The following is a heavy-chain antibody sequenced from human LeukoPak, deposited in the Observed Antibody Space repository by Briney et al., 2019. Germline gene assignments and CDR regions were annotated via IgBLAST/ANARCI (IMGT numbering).Heavy chain of an antibody. CDR3: AKGPTAHDAFDI. J-gene: IGHJ3*02. D-gene: IGHD4-17*01. CDR2: ISGSGGST. V-gene: IGHV3-23*01. CDR1: GFTFSSYA. Sequence: GGSLRLSCAASGFTFSSYAMSWVRQAPGKGLEWVSAISGSGGSTYYADSVKGRFTISRDNSRNTLYLQMNSLRAEDTAVYYCAKGPTAHDAFDIWGQGTMVTVSS.